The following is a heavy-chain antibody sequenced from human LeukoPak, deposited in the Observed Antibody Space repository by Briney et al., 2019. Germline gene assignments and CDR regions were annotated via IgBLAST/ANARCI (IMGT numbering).Heavy chain of an antibody. J-gene: IGHJ4*02. CDR2: IYSGGST. Sequence: GGSLRLSCAASGFTVSNNYMSWVRQAPGKGLEWVSFIYSGGSTDYADSVKGRCTISRDNSKNTLYLQMNSMRAEDTAVYYCGRRESVTRFDYWGQGTLVTVSS. CDR3: GRRESVTRFDY. CDR1: GFTVSNNY. D-gene: IGHD3-10*01. V-gene: IGHV3-66*01.